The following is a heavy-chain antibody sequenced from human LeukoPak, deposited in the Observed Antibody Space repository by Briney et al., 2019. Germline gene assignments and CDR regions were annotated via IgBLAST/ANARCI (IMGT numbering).Heavy chain of an antibody. J-gene: IGHJ4*02. CDR1: GGSISSSN. CDR2: ISYSSSTR. CDR3: ARVGSEWLVNDY. V-gene: IGHV3-48*02. D-gene: IGHD6-19*01. Sequence: PSETLSLTCAVSGGSISSSNWWSWVRQPPGKGLEWVSYISYSSSTRYYADSVKGRFTISRDNAKNSLYLQINSPRDEDMAVYYCARVGSEWLVNDYWGQGALVTVSS.